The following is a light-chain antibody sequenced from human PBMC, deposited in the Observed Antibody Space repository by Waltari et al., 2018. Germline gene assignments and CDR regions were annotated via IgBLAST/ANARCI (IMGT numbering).Light chain of an antibody. CDR2: EVS. V-gene: IGLV2-14*01. Sequence: QSALTQPASVSGSPGQSITISCTGTSSYVGGYNHVSWYQQHPGQAPKLMIYEVSNRPSGVSNHFSGSKSGNTASLTISGLQSEDEADYYCSSYTSSRTRVFGGGTKLTVL. CDR1: SSYVGGYNH. CDR3: SSYTSSRTRV. J-gene: IGLJ2*01.